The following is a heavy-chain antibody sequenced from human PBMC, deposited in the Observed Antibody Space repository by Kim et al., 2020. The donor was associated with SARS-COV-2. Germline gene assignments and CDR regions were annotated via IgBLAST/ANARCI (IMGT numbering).Heavy chain of an antibody. V-gene: IGHV4-59*08. D-gene: IGHD3-3*01. CDR3: ARATSVTIVGGGGYVYF. Sequence: SETLSLTCTVSGGSISSYYWSWIRQPPGKGLEWIGCIYYSGSTNYNPSLKSRVTISVDTSKNQFSLKLSSVTAADTAVYYCARATSVTIVGGGGYVYF. CDR1: GGSISSYY. CDR2: IYYSGST. J-gene: IGHJ2*01.